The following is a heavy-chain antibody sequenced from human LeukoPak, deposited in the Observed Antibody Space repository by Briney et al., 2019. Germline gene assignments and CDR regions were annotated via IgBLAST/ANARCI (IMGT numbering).Heavy chain of an antibody. V-gene: IGHV3-30*14. Sequence: GRSLRLSCAASGFTFSSYAMHWVRQAPGKGLEWVAVISYDGSNKYYADSVKGRFTISRDNSKNTLYLQMNSLRAEDTAVYYCARPISTGDDYWGQGTLVTVSS. CDR3: ARPISTGDDY. CDR1: GFTFSSYA. CDR2: ISYDGSNK. J-gene: IGHJ4*02. D-gene: IGHD7-27*01.